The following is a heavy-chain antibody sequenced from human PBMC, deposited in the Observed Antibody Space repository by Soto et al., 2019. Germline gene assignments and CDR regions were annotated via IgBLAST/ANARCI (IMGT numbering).Heavy chain of an antibody. Sequence: GESLKISCKGSGYSFTSYWIGWVRQMPGKGLEWMGIIYPGDSDTRYSPSFQGQVTISADKSISTAYLQWSSLKASDTAMYYCARSPPQGDYYYGMDVWGQGTTVTVSS. V-gene: IGHV5-51*01. CDR3: ARSPPQGDYYYGMDV. CDR1: GYSFTSYW. CDR2: IYPGDSDT. J-gene: IGHJ6*02.